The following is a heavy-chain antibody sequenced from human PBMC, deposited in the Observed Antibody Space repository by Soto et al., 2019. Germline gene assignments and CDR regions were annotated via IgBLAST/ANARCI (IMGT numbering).Heavy chain of an antibody. CDR1: GGSFSGYY. Sequence: SETLSLTCAVYGGSFSGYYWSWIRQPPGKGLEWIGEINHSGSTNYNPSLKSRVTISVDTSKNQFSLKLSSVTAADTAVYYCARGRRSSGWYSVNWFDPWGQGTLVTVSS. J-gene: IGHJ5*02. CDR3: ARGRRSSGWYSVNWFDP. V-gene: IGHV4-34*01. D-gene: IGHD6-19*01. CDR2: INHSGST.